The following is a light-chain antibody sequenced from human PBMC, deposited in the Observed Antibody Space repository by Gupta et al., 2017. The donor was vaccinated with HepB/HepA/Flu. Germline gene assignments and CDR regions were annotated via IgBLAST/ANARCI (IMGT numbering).Light chain of an antibody. V-gene: IGLV1-40*01. CDR1: SSNIGAGYD. CDR3: QSYDSSLRVV. CDR2: GNT. J-gene: IGLJ2*01. Sequence: QSVPTPPPSASRAPGQRVTIPCPRSSSNIGAGYDVHWYQRFPGRAPKVLTYGNTNRPSGVPDRFSGSKSGTAASLAISGLQAEDEADYYCQSYDSSLRVVFGGGTKVTVL.